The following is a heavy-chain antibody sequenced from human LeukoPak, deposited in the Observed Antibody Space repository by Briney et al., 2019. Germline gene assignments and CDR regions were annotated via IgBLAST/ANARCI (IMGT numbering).Heavy chain of an antibody. CDR3: ARGPFPWYGDY. CDR2: IWYDGSNK. CDR1: GFTFSSYG. Sequence: GGSLRLSCAASGFTFSSYGMHWVRQAPGKGLEWVAVIWYDGSNKYYADSVKGRFTISRDNSKNTLFLQMNSLRAEDTAVYYYARGPFPWYGDYWGQGTLVTVSS. V-gene: IGHV3-33*01. D-gene: IGHD2-15*01. J-gene: IGHJ4*02.